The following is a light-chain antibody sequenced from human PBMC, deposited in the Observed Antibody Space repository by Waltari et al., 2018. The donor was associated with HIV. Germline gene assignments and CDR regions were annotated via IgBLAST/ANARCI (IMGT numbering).Light chain of an antibody. V-gene: IGLV1-44*01. CDR3: ETWDDSLTAVV. CDR2: SDD. Sequence: QSVLTQPPSASGTPGQRVTISCSGSRSNIGSNAVNWYQQLPGTAPKLLIYSDDQRPSGFPDRFSGSKSGTSASLAISGLQSEDEADYYCETWDDSLTAVVFGGGTKLTVL. J-gene: IGLJ2*01. CDR1: RSNIGSNA.